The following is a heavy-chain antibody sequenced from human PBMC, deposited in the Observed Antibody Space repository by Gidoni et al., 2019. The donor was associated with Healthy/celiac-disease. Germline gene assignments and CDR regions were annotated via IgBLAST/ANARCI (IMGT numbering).Heavy chain of an antibody. V-gene: IGHV3-15*01. CDR3: TTGRNYGFRMQYYFDY. CDR1: GFTFRNAW. J-gene: IGHJ4*02. D-gene: IGHD1-7*01. CDR2: IKSKTDGGTT. Sequence: EVQLVESGGGLVKPGGSLRLSCAASGFTFRNAWMSWVRQAPGKGLEWVGRIKSKTDGGTTDYAAPVKGRFTISRDDSKNTLYLQMNSLKTEDTAVYYCTTGRNYGFRMQYYFDYWGQGTLVTVSS.